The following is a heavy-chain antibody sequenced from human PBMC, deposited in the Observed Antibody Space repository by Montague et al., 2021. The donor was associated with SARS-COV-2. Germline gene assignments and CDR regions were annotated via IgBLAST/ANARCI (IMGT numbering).Heavy chain of an antibody. Sequence: NSNWMHWVRQAPGKGLVWVSRINSDGSNTNYADSVKGRFTISRDNAKNTLYLQMISLRAEDTAVYYCARYYVSGNYGFDLWGQGTMVTVSS. CDR2: INSDGSNT. D-gene: IGHD3-10*01. CDR1: NSNW. J-gene: IGHJ3*01. V-gene: IGHV3-74*01. CDR3: ARYYVSGNYGFDL.